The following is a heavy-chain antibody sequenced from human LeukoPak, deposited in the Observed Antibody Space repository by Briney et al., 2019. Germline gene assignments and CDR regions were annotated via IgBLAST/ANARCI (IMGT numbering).Heavy chain of an antibody. CDR3: AKALLLGIIVQASIRGPFDY. D-gene: IGHD2-2*02. J-gene: IGHJ4*02. CDR2: ISGSGGST. Sequence: HTGGSLRLSCAASGFTFSSYAMSWVRQAPGKGLEWVSAISGSGGSTYYADSVKGRSTISRDNSKNTLYLQMNSLRAEDTAVYYCAKALLLGIIVQASIRGPFDYWGQGTLVTVSS. V-gene: IGHV3-23*01. CDR1: GFTFSSYA.